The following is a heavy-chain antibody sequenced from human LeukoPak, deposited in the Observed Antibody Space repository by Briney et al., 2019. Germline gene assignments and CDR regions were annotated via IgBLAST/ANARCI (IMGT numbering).Heavy chain of an antibody. D-gene: IGHD2-15*01. Sequence: ASVKVSCKASGYTFTGYYMHWVRQAPGQGLEWMGWINPNSGGTNYAQKFQGRVTMTRDTSISTAYMELSRLRSDDTAVYYCAIFVVVVAATPGGLRNWGQGTLVTVSS. CDR2: INPNSGGT. CDR1: GYTFTGYY. V-gene: IGHV1-2*02. J-gene: IGHJ4*02. CDR3: AIFVVVVAATPGGLRN.